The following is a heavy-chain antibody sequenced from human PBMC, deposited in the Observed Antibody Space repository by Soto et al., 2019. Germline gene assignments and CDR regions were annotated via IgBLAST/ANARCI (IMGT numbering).Heavy chain of an antibody. CDR3: ARDRSIAAAGADY. V-gene: IGHV3-33*01. D-gene: IGHD6-13*01. CDR1: GFTFSSYG. CDR2: IWYDGSNK. Sequence: GGSLRLSCAASGFTFSSYGMHWVRQAPGKGLEWVAVIWYDGSNKYYADTVKGRFTISRDNSKNTLYLQMNSLRAEDTAVYYCARDRSIAAAGADYWGQGTLVTSPQ. J-gene: IGHJ4*02.